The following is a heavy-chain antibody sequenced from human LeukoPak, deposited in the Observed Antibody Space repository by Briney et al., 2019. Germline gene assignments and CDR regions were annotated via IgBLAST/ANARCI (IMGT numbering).Heavy chain of an antibody. Sequence: GGSLRLSCVDSGFSFSDYWMHWVRKAPGKGLVWVSGIKTDGSDRRYADFVKGRFTISRDNAKNTLFLQMNSLRAEDTAVYYCIRDFLTVTTNDYWGQGTLVTVSS. D-gene: IGHD4-11*01. CDR1: GFSFSDYW. CDR3: IRDFLTVTTNDY. V-gene: IGHV3-74*01. CDR2: IKTDGSDR. J-gene: IGHJ4*02.